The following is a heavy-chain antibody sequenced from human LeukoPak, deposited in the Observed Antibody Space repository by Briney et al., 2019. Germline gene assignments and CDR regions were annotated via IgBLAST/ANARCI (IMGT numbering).Heavy chain of an antibody. J-gene: IGHJ6*03. CDR1: GFTFSSYA. CDR2: ISSNGGST. V-gene: IGHV3-64*01. D-gene: IGHD3-10*01. Sequence: GGSLRLSCAASGFTFSSYAMHWVRQAPGKGLEYVSAISSNGGSTYYANSVKGRFTISRDNSMNTLYLQMGSLRAEDMAVYYCARGLWFGESTLDYYMDVWGKGTTVTVSS. CDR3: ARGLWFGESTLDYYMDV.